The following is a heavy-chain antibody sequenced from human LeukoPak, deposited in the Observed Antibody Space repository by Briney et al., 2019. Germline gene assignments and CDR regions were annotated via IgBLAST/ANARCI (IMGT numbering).Heavy chain of an antibody. CDR2: IIPILGIA. J-gene: IGHJ4*02. CDR3: AREPLGFGGVIASYYFDY. V-gene: IGHV1-69*04. D-gene: IGHD3-16*02. Sequence: SVKVSCKASGGTFSSYAISWVRQAPGQGLEWVGRIIPILGIANYAQKFQGRVTITADKSTSTAYMELSSLRSEDTAVYYCAREPLGFGGVIASYYFDYWGQGTLVTVSS. CDR1: GGTFSSYA.